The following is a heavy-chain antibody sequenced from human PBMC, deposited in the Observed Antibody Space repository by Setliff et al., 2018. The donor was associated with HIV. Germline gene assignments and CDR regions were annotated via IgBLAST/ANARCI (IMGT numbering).Heavy chain of an antibody. D-gene: IGHD2-15*01. CDR1: GCTVSTYA. J-gene: IGHJ4*02. CDR2: ISGSGTTT. Sequence: GGSLRLSCAASGCTVSTYAMSWVRQAPGQGLEWVSVISGSGTTTYYADSVKGRFTISRDNSKNTVYLQMNSLRAEDTAIYYCAKMVGGSRSSGSCYFDYWGQGTLVTVSS. V-gene: IGHV3-23*01. CDR3: AKMVGGSRSSGSCYFDY.